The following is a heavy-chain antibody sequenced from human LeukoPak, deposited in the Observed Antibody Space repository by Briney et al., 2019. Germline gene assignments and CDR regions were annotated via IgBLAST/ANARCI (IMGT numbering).Heavy chain of an antibody. Sequence: GGSLTLSCAASGFTFDDYAMHWVRQAPGKGLEWVSGISRNSGNIDYADSVKGRFTISRDNAKNSLYLQMNSLRAEDTGLYYCAKGSSSWYRGVDYWGQGTLVTVSS. D-gene: IGHD6-13*01. J-gene: IGHJ4*02. CDR3: AKGSSSWYRGVDY. V-gene: IGHV3-9*01. CDR1: GFTFDDYA. CDR2: ISRNSGNI.